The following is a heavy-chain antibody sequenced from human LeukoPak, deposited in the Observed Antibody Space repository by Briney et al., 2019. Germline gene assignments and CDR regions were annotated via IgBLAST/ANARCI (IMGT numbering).Heavy chain of an antibody. V-gene: IGHV4-34*01. CDR3: ARVRYYYGSGSYYNPFDY. CDR1: GGSFSGYY. Sequence: SETLSLTCAVYGGSFSGYYWSWIRQPPGKGLEWIGEINHSGSTNYNPSLKSRVTISVDTSKNQFSLKLSSVTAADTAVYYCARVRYYYGSGSYYNPFDYWGQGTLVTVSS. J-gene: IGHJ4*02. D-gene: IGHD3-10*01. CDR2: INHSGST.